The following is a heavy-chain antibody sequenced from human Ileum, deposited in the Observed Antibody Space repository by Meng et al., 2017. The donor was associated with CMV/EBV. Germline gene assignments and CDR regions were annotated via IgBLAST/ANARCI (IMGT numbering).Heavy chain of an antibody. CDR2: ISASGSTI. CDR1: GFTFSDYY. V-gene: IGHV3-11*01. CDR3: ARGSGSYRGALDY. Sequence: GESLKISCAASGFTFSDYYMSWSRQAPGKGLEWVSYISASGSTIYSADSVKGRITISRDNAKNSLYLQVNSLRAEDTALYYCARGSGSYRGALDYWGQGTLVTVSS. J-gene: IGHJ4*02. D-gene: IGHD1-26*01.